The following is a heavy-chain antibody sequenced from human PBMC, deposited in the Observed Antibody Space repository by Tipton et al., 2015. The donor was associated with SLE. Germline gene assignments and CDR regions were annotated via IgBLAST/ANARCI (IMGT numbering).Heavy chain of an antibody. Sequence: SLRLSCAASGFTFSSYGMHWVRQAPGKGLEWVAVISYDGSNKYYADSVKGRFTISRDNSKNTLYLQMNSLRAEDTAVYYCARDYGSGTFYYYYYMDVWGKGTTVTVSS. J-gene: IGHJ6*03. CDR2: ISYDGSNK. V-gene: IGHV3-30*03. CDR3: ARDYGSGTFYYYYYMDV. CDR1: GFTFSSYG. D-gene: IGHD3-10*01.